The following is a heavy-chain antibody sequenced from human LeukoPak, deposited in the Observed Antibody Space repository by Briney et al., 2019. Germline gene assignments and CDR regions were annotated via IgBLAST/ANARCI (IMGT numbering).Heavy chain of an antibody. CDR2: LRSRKSII. D-gene: IGHD3/OR15-3a*01. V-gene: IGHV3-48*02. CDR3: ARDAPYDFWRRYQSGYMDV. Sequence: GVSLRLFCGASGFTFSRSSVIWVRQAPGKGREWGSYLRSRKSIIYDAESVKSRFSIARDNAKDSLYLQMNSLRNEDTAVYYCARDAPYDFWRRYQSGYMDVGSKGTTVTVSS. CDR1: GFTFSRSS. J-gene: IGHJ6*03.